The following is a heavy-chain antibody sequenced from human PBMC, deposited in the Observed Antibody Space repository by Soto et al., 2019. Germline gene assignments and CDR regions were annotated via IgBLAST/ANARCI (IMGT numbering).Heavy chain of an antibody. CDR1: GFTFSSYA. CDR3: ARDDGGSGWTLNY. V-gene: IGHV3-30-3*01. CDR2: ISYDGSNK. J-gene: IGHJ4*02. D-gene: IGHD6-19*01. Sequence: QVQLVESGGGVVQPGRSLRLSCAASGFTFSSYAMHWVRQAPGKGLEWVAVISYDGSNKYYADSVKGRFTISRDNSKNTLYLQMNSLRAEDTAVYYSARDDGGSGWTLNYWGQGTLVTVSS.